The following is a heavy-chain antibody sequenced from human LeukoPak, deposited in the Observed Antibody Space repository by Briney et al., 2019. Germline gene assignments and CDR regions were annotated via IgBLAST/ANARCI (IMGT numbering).Heavy chain of an antibody. Sequence: GGSLRLSCAASGFTFRSYSMNWVRQAPGKGLEWVSSISSSSSYIYYADSVNGGLTISRDNAKNSLYLQMNSLRAQDTAVYYCARDGDGPFDYGGQGTLVTVSS. CDR1: GFTFRSYS. J-gene: IGHJ4*02. D-gene: IGHD7-27*01. CDR3: ARDGDGPFDY. CDR2: ISSSSSYI. V-gene: IGHV3-21*01.